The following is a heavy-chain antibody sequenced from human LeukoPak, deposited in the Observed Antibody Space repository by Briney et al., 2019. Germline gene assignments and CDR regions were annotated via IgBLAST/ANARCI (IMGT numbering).Heavy chain of an antibody. CDR2: IYYSGST. V-gene: IGHV4-61*01. D-gene: IGHD3-22*01. CDR1: GGSVSSGSYY. J-gene: IGHJ4*02. CDR3: ARAYHYDSSGYYDY. Sequence: SETLSLTCTVSGGSVSSGSYYWSWIRQPPGKGLEWIGYIYYSGSTNYNPSLKSRVTISVDTSKNQFSLKLSSVTAADTAVYYCARAYHYDSSGYYDYWGQGTLVTVSS.